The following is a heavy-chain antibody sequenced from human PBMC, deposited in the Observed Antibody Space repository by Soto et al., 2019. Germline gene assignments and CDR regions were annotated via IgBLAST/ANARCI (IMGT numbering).Heavy chain of an antibody. Sequence: ESRPRPCTLSGACMSRLYSHWIRKSDGKGLEWIGRIYATGTTDYNPSLKSRVMMSVDTSKKQFSLKLSSVTAADTAVYYCVGDGTKTFRNWCGPGGRG. CDR3: VGDGTKTFRNWCGP. CDR1: GACMSRLY. V-gene: IGHV4-4*07. CDR2: IYATGTT. D-gene: IGHD1-1*01. J-gene: IGHJ5*01.